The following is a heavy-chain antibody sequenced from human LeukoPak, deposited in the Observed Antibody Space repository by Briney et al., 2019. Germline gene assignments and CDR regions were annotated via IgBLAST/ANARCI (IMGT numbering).Heavy chain of an antibody. V-gene: IGHV3-66*01. J-gene: IGHJ5*02. Sequence: GGSLRLSCAASGFTVSSNYMSWVRQAPGKGLEWVSVIYSGGSTYYADSVKGRFTISRDNSKNTLYLQMNSLRAEDTAVYYCARVIVVVAAIWFDPWGQGTLVTVSS. CDR1: GFTVSSNY. D-gene: IGHD2-15*01. CDR3: ARVIVVVAAIWFDP. CDR2: IYSGGST.